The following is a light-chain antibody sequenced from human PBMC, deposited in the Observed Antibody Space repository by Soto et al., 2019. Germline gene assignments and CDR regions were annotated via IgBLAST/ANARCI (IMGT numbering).Light chain of an antibody. Sequence: EVVMTQSPATLSVSPGERVTLSCRASQRSSTNLAWIQQRPGQAPRLLIYGTSTRATGFPARFSGSGSGTEFTLTISTLQSEDFAVYYCQQYNDWPWTFGQGTKVDIK. CDR1: QRSSTN. J-gene: IGKJ1*01. CDR2: GTS. V-gene: IGKV3-15*01. CDR3: QQYNDWPWT.